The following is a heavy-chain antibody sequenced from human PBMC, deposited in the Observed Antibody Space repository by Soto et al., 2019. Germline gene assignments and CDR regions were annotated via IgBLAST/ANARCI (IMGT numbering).Heavy chain of an antibody. V-gene: IGHV2-26*04. Sequence: QVTVKESGPVLVKPTETLTLTCTVSGFSLSNAGLGVSWIRQPPGKALEWLAHIFSNDEKSYSTSLKSRLTISKHTSKSQVVLTMTNMDPVDTATYYCASTYSSSGYWFDPWGQGTLVTVSS. J-gene: IGHJ5*02. CDR1: GFSLSNAGLG. D-gene: IGHD6-13*01. CDR3: ASTYSSSGYWFDP. CDR2: IFSNDEK.